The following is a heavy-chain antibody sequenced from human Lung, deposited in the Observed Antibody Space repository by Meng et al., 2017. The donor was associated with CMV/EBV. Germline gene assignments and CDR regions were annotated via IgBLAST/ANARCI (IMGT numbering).Heavy chain of an antibody. CDR3: ARDLVGYDAFDV. J-gene: IGHJ3*01. CDR2: INPDGGTT. Sequence: ASXXVSXKASGYTFITYYIHWVRQAPGQGLEWMGRINPDGGTTTYSQKFQGGVTLTSDTSTNTVYMELSRLRYEDTDVYYCARDLVGYDAFDVWGQGTMVTVSS. D-gene: IGHD3-22*01. CDR1: GYTFITYY. V-gene: IGHV1-46*01.